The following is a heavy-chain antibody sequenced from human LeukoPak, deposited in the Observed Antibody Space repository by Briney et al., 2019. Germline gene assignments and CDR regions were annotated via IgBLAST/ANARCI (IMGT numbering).Heavy chain of an antibody. Sequence: GGSLRPSCAASGFTVSSNYMSWVRQAPGKGLEWVSVIYSGGSTYYADSVKGRFTISRDNSKNTLYLQMNSLRAEDTAVYYCAREQLRYFESDPWGQGTLVTVSS. CDR1: GFTVSSNY. CDR2: IYSGGST. CDR3: AREQLRYFESDP. V-gene: IGHV3-66*01. J-gene: IGHJ5*02. D-gene: IGHD3-9*01.